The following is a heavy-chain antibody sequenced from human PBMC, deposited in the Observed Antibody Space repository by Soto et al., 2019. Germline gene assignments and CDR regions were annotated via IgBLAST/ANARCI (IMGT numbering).Heavy chain of an antibody. CDR1: GYTFTSYA. CDR3: ARESIMDV. CDR2: INAGSGNT. V-gene: IGHV1-3*01. Sequence: GASVKVSCKASGYTFTSYAMHWVRQAPGQRLEWMGWINAGSGNTKYSQKFQDRVTITRDTSASTAYMDLSSLKFEDTAVYYCARESIMDVWGQGTTVTVSS. J-gene: IGHJ6*02.